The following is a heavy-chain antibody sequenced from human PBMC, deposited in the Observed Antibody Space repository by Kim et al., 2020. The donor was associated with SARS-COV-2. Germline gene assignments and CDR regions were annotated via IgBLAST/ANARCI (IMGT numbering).Heavy chain of an antibody. J-gene: IGHJ4*02. V-gene: IGHV5-10-1*01. CDR3: ARRQYSESSGYYPLDY. CDR1: EYSFSIYW. Sequence: GESLKISCEGSEYSFSIYWIIWVRQMPGKGLEWMGTVDPRDSYTNYSPSFEGHVTISVDKSITTAYLHWSSLKASDTAMYYCARRQYSESSGYYPLDYWGQGTLVTVSS. D-gene: IGHD3-22*01. CDR2: VDPRDSYT.